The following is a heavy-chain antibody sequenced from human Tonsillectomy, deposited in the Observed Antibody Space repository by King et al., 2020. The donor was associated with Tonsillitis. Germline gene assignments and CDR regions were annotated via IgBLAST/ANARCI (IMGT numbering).Heavy chain of an antibody. D-gene: IGHD5-12*01. Sequence: QLQESGPGLVKPSETLSLTCTVSGYSISSGYYWGWLRQPPGKGLEWIGHIYHSGSTYYNPSLKSRVTISVDTSKNQFSLKLTSVTAADTAVYYCARVKGYSGYIAPLDYWGQGTL. V-gene: IGHV4-38-2*02. CDR3: ARVKGYSGYIAPLDY. CDR2: IYHSGST. CDR1: GYSISSGYY. J-gene: IGHJ4*02.